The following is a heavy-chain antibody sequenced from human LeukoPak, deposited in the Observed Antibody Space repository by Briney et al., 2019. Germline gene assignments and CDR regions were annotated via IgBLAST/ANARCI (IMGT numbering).Heavy chain of an antibody. D-gene: IGHD1-26*01. CDR3: ARESGNYDY. Sequence: GASVKVSCKASGYTFTNYYMHWVRQAPGQGREWMGVINPVTGSTTSAQKFQGRVTMTRDTSTGTVYMELCSLRSEDTAVYYCARESGNYDYWGQGTLVTVSS. CDR1: GYTFTNYY. CDR2: INPVTGST. J-gene: IGHJ4*02. V-gene: IGHV1-46*01.